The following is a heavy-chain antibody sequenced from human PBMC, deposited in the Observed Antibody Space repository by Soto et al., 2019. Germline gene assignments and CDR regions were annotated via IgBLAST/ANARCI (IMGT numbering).Heavy chain of an antibody. CDR1: GFTFSTYA. D-gene: IGHD2-8*01. CDR3: AKGRQPDGLWPFDH. V-gene: IGHV3-23*01. Sequence: EVQLLESGGGLVQPGGSLRLSCAASGFTFSTYAMSWVRQAPGKGLEWLSGLFGSGGGISYADSVRGRFAISRDNSKNMLFLEMHNLRVEDTAVYYCAKGRQPDGLWPFDHWGQGTLVIVSS. J-gene: IGHJ4*02. CDR2: LFGSGGGI.